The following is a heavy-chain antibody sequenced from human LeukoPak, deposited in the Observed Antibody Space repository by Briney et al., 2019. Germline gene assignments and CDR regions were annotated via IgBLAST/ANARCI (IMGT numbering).Heavy chain of an antibody. CDR3: ARDREAQQLGYYGMDV. D-gene: IGHD6-13*01. Sequence: GGSLRLSCAASGFTVSVNYMSWVRQAPGKGLEWVSVLYSSGGTNYADSVKGRFTISRDNSENTLDLQMNSLRAEDTAVYYCARDREAQQLGYYGMDVWGQGTTVTVSS. V-gene: IGHV3-66*01. J-gene: IGHJ6*02. CDR2: LYSSGGT. CDR1: GFTVSVNY.